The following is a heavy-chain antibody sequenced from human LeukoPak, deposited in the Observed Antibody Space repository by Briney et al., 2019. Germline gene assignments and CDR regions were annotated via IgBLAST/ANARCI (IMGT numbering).Heavy chain of an antibody. Sequence: KPSETLSLTCTVSGGSISSYYWSWIRQPPGKGLEWTGYIYYSGSTNYNPSLKSRVTISVDTSKNQFSLKLSSVTAADTAVYYCARLTYYYDSSGYHFDYWGQGTLVTVSS. D-gene: IGHD3-22*01. CDR3: ARLTYYYDSSGYHFDY. V-gene: IGHV4-59*08. CDR2: IYYSGST. J-gene: IGHJ4*02. CDR1: GGSISSYY.